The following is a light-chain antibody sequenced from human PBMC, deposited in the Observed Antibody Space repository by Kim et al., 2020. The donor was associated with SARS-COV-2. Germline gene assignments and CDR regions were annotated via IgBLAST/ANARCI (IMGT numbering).Light chain of an antibody. CDR3: AAWDDSLAWV. CDR2: SNN. V-gene: IGLV1-44*01. J-gene: IGLJ3*02. CDR1: SSNLGSNS. Sequence: PGQRVTICCSGSSSNLGSNSVNWYQQHPGTAPKLLIYSNNQRPSGVPDRFSGSKSDTSASLAISGLQSEDEAGYYCAAWDDSLAWVFGGGTQLTVL.